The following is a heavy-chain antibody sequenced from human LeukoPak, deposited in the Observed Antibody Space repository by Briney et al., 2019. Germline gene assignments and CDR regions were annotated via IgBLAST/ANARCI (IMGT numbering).Heavy chain of an antibody. CDR1: GGSLSSYY. Sequence: SETLSLTCTVSGGSLSSYYWSWIRQPPGKGLEWIGYIYYSGSTNYNPSLKSRVTISVDTSKNQFSLKLSSVTAADTAVYYCARDYGDYEGGWAYYYYGMDVWGQGTTVTVSS. D-gene: IGHD4-17*01. CDR2: IYYSGST. J-gene: IGHJ6*02. CDR3: ARDYGDYEGGWAYYYYGMDV. V-gene: IGHV4-59*12.